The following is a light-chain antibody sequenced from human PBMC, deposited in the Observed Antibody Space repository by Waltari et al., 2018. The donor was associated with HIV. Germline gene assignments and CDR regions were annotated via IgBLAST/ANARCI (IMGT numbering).Light chain of an antibody. Sequence: QAGLTQPPSVSTVLNQAVTLTCTGNTDNVGHQGAAWLQQHQGLPPRLLFYRNNGRPTGIPERVPATRRGDKASLSIGGLQHEDEDDYYCLAWDTSLSAWVFGGGTHLSV. CDR2: RNN. CDR3: LAWDTSLSAWV. CDR1: TDNVGHQG. V-gene: IGLV10-54*04. J-gene: IGLJ3*02.